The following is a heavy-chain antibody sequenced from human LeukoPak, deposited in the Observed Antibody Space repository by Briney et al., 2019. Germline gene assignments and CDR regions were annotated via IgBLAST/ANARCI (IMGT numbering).Heavy chain of an antibody. V-gene: IGHV3-30*04. CDR1: GFTFSSYA. CDR3: ARAVVPAAIGRWFDP. Sequence: GRSLRLSCAASGFTFSSYAMLWVRQAPGKGLEWVAVISYDGSNKYYADSVKGRFTISRDNSKNTLYLQMNSLRAEDTAVYYCARAVVPAAIGRWFDPWGQGTLVTVSS. CDR2: ISYDGSNK. D-gene: IGHD2-2*01. J-gene: IGHJ5*02.